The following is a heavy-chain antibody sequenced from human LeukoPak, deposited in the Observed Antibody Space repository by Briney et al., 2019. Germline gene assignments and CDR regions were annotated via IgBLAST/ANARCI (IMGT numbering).Heavy chain of an antibody. J-gene: IGHJ3*02. Sequence: PGGSLRLSCAASGFTFSSYGMHWVRQAPGKGLEWVAVIWYDGSNKYYADPVKGRFTISRDNSKNTLYLQMNSLRAEDTAVYYCARDLATAMVTRGDAFDIWGQGTMVTVSS. CDR2: IWYDGSNK. CDR1: GFTFSSYG. CDR3: ARDLATAMVTRGDAFDI. V-gene: IGHV3-33*01. D-gene: IGHD5-18*01.